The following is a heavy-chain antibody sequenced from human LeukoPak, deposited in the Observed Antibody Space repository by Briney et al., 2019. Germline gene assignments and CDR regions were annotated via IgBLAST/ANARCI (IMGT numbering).Heavy chain of an antibody. V-gene: IGHV4-59*01. Sequence: KPSETLSLTCTVSGASISSYYWNWIRQPPGKGLEWIGYIYYSGSTNYNPSLGSRVTISLDTSKNQFSPKLRFVTAGDTAVYYCARVPALALTTGEAFDSWGQGTLVTVSS. J-gene: IGHJ4*02. CDR1: GASISSYY. D-gene: IGHD4-17*01. CDR2: IYYSGST. CDR3: ARVPALALTTGEAFDS.